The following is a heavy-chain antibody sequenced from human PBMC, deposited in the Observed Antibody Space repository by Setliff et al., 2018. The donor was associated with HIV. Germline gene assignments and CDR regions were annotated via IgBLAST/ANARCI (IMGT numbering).Heavy chain of an antibody. V-gene: IGHV1-46*01. CDR3: ARCYYDSSGPTDAFDI. CDR1: GYTFTNYY. J-gene: IGHJ3*02. D-gene: IGHD3-22*01. Sequence: ASVKVSCKVSGYTFTNYYIHWVRQAPGQGLEWVGLINPSGGKTSYAKKFQGRLTMTRDTSRSTVYMELSSLRSEDTAMYYCARCYYDSSGPTDAFDIWGQGTVVTVSS. CDR2: INPSGGKT.